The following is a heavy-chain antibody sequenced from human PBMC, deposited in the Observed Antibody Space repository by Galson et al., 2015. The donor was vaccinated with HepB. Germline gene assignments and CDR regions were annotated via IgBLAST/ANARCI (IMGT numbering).Heavy chain of an antibody. CDR1: GFTFSSYG. J-gene: IGHJ3*02. CDR2: ISYDGSNK. V-gene: IGHV3-30*18. CDR3: AKGPEAFDI. Sequence: SLRLSCAASGFTFSSYGMHWVRQAPGKGLEWVAVISYDGSNKYYADSVKGRFTISRDNSKNTLYPQMNSLRAEDTAVYYCAKGPEAFDIWGQGTMVTVSS.